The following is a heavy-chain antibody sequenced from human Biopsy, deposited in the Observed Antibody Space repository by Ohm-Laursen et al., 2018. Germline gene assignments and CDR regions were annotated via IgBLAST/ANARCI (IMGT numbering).Heavy chain of an antibody. J-gene: IGHJ1*01. CDR3: ATKLTGYFHH. D-gene: IGHD3-9*01. V-gene: IGHV1-69*06. CDR1: GYNFTGYY. CDR2: NIPILGTG. Sequence: SVKVSCKASGYNFTGYYIHWVRQAPGQGLGWLGGNIPILGTGNYAQKFQDRVTVAADTSTSTATMELRSLRSDDTAVYYCATKLTGYFHHWGQGTLVIVSS.